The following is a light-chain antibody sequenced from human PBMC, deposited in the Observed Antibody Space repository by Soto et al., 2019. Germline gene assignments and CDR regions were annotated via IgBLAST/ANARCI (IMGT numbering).Light chain of an antibody. V-gene: IGLV3-21*04. J-gene: IGLJ2*01. CDR3: QVWDSSRDQPGV. Sequence: SYELTQPPSVSVAPGKTARITCGGNNIGSKSVHWYQQKPGQAPVLVIYYDSDRPSGIPERFSGSNSGNTATLTISRVEAGDEADYYCQVWDSSRDQPGVFGGGTKLTVL. CDR2: YDS. CDR1: NIGSKS.